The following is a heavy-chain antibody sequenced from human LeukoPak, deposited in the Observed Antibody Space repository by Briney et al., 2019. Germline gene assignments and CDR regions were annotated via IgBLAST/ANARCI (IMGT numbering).Heavy chain of an antibody. D-gene: IGHD6-19*01. J-gene: IGHJ4*02. CDR2: IYSGGST. CDR3: ARGGSGWYVDY. Sequence: PGGSLRLSCAASGFTVSSNYMSCVRQAPGKGLEWVSVIYSGGSTYYADSVKGRFTISRDNSKNTLYLQMNSLRAEDTAVYHCARGGSGWYVDYWGQGTLVTVSS. V-gene: IGHV3-66*01. CDR1: GFTVSSNY.